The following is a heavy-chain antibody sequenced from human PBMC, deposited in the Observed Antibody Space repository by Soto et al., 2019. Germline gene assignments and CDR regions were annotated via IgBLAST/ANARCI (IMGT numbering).Heavy chain of an antibody. CDR1: GDSISSRSYY. CDR2: VYYDGVT. Sequence: SETLSLTCTVSGDSISSRSYYWDWIRQPPGKGLEWIGSVYYDGVTYYNPSLKSRVTISADTSKNQFSLKLSSVTAADTAVYYCARKTTCTVGSCYFNLFGGQGTLVTVSS. V-gene: IGHV4-39*01. CDR3: ARKTTCTVGSCYFNLF. J-gene: IGHJ4*02. D-gene: IGHD2-21*02.